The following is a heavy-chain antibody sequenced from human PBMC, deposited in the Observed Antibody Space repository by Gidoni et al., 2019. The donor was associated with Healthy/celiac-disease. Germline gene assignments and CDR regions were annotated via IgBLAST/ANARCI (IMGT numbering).Heavy chain of an antibody. CDR3: ARQSRRDGYYYYGMDV. J-gene: IGHJ6*02. D-gene: IGHD6-6*01. CDR1: GGTFSSYA. V-gene: IGHV1-69*04. CDR2: IIPILGIA. Sequence: QVQLVQSGAEVKKPGSSVKVSCKASGGTFSSYAISWVRQAPGQGLEWMGRIIPILGIANYAQKFQGRVTITADKSTSTAYMELSSLRSEDTAVYYCARQSRRDGYYYYGMDVWGQGTTVTVSS.